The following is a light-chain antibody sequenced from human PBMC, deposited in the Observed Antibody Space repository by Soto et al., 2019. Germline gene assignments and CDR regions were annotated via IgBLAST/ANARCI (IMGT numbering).Light chain of an antibody. CDR2: SNN. J-gene: IGLJ1*01. CDR3: AAWDDSLNGDYV. CDR1: SSNIGSNT. V-gene: IGLV1-44*01. Sequence: QSVLTQPPSASGTPGQRVTISCSGSSSNIGSNTVNWYQQLPGTAPKLLIYSNNQRPSGVPDRFSGPKSGTSASLAISGLQSEDEADYYCAAWDDSLNGDYVFGTGTKVT.